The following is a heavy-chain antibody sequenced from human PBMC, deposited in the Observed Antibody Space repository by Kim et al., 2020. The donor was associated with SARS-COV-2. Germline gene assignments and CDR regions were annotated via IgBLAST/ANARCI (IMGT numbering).Heavy chain of an antibody. CDR1: GYTFTSYG. V-gene: IGHV1-18*04. CDR2: ISAYNGNT. J-gene: IGHJ6*02. CDR3: ARVGLGPGYYYYYGMDV. D-gene: IGHD3-16*01. Sequence: ASVKVSCKASGYTFTSYGISWVRQAPGQGLEWMGWISAYNGNTNYAQKLQGRVTMTTDTSTSTAYMELRSLRSDDTAVYYCARVGLGPGYYYYYGMDVWGQGTTVTVSS.